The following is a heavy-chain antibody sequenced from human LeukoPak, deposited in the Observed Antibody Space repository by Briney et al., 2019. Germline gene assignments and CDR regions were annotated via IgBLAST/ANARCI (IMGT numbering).Heavy chain of an antibody. CDR1: GFSFSAYD. CDR3: AKDTIPQLVATDS. CDR2: IGNSGATT. V-gene: IGHV3-23*01. D-gene: IGHD6-13*01. Sequence: GGSLRLLCAASGFSFSAYDMTWVRQAPGKGLEWVSTIGNSGATTFYADSVRGRFTISRDNSANTLSLQMNSLRVEDTAVYYCAKDTIPQLVATDSWGQGILVTVSS. J-gene: IGHJ4*02.